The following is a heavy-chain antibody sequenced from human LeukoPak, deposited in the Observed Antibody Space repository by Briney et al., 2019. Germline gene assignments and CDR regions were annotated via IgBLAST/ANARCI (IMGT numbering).Heavy chain of an antibody. CDR3: ARGAAYSSSWYRY. CDR2: IYHSGST. J-gene: IGHJ4*02. V-gene: IGHV4-39*07. D-gene: IGHD6-13*01. Sequence: PSETLSLTCTVSGGSISTSNYYWGWIRQPPGKGLEWIGSIYHSGSTYYNPSLKSRVTISVDTSKNQFSLKLSSVTAADTAVYYCARGAAYSSSWYRYWGQGTLVTVSS. CDR1: GGSISTSNYY.